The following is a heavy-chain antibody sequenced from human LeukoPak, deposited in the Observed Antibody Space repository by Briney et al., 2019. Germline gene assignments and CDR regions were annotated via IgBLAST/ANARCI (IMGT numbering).Heavy chain of an antibody. CDR3: ARDRVDCSSTSCYFSFWLGHAFDI. Sequence: SETLSLTCTVSGGSISSDYWSWIRQPAGKGLEWIGRIYTSGSTNYNPSLKSRVTMSVDTSKNQFSLKVYSVTAADTAVYYCARDRVDCSSTSCYFSFWLGHAFDIWGQGTMVTVSS. J-gene: IGHJ3*02. CDR1: GGSISSDY. D-gene: IGHD2-2*01. CDR2: IYTSGST. V-gene: IGHV4-4*07.